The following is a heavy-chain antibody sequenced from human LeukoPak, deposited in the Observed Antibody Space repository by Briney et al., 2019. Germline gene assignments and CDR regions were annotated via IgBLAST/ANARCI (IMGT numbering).Heavy chain of an antibody. D-gene: IGHD5-18*01. CDR2: INHSGST. Sequence: SETLSLTCAVYGGSFSGYYWSWIRQPPGKGLEWIGEINHSGSTNYNPSLKSRVTISVDTSKNQFSLKLSSVTAADTAVYYWPHSWIQLWKRPHLHVLDYWGQGTLVTVSS. CDR1: GGSFSGYY. CDR3: PHSWIQLWKRPHLHVLDY. J-gene: IGHJ4*02. V-gene: IGHV4-34*01.